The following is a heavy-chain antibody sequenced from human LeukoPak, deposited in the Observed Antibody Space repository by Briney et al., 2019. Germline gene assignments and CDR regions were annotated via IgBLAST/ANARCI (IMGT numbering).Heavy chain of an antibody. J-gene: IGHJ3*02. Sequence: GGSLRLSCAASGFPFSSYSMNWVRQAPGKGLEWVSYISSSGSTIYYADSVKGRFTISRDNAKNSLYLQMNSLRAEDTAVYYCARDRDVGDDAFDIWGQGTMVTVSS. CDR2: ISSSGSTI. CDR1: GFPFSSYS. D-gene: IGHD3-10*01. CDR3: ARDRDVGDDAFDI. V-gene: IGHV3-48*04.